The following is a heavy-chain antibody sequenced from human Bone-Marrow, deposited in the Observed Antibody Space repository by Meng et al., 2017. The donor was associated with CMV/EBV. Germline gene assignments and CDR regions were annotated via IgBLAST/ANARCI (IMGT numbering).Heavy chain of an antibody. CDR2: IYYSGST. V-gene: IGHV4-39*07. J-gene: IGHJ4*02. D-gene: IGHD3-3*01. CDR1: GGSINSNTYY. CDR3: ASIYDFVGALDY. Sequence: SETLSLTCSISGGSINSNTYYWGWIRQPPGKGLEWIGSIYYSGSTYYNPSLKSRVTISVDTSKNQFSLKLSSVTAADTAVYYCASIYDFVGALDYWGQGTLVTVSS.